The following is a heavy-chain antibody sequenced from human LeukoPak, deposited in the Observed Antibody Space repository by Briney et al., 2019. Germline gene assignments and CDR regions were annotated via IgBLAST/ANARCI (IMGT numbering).Heavy chain of an antibody. CDR3: ARDEGYDILTGYFSYYYMDV. J-gene: IGHJ6*03. V-gene: IGHV1-46*01. D-gene: IGHD3-9*01. CDR1: GHTFTSYY. Sequence: ASVKVSCKASGHTFTSYYMHWVRQAPGQGLEWMGLINPSGGSTSYAQKFQGRVTMTRDMSTSTVYMELSSLRSEDTAVYYCARDEGYDILTGYFSYYYMDVWGKGTTVTISS. CDR2: INPSGGST.